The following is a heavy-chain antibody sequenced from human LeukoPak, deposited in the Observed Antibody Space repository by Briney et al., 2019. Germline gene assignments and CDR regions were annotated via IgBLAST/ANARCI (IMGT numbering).Heavy chain of an antibody. D-gene: IGHD3-22*01. Sequence: PSETLSLTCTVSGGSISSYYWSWIRQPPGKGLEWIGYIYYSGSTNYNPSLKSRVTISVDTSKNQFSLKLSSVTAADTAVYYCARSRCGYYYDSSGYCHFDYWGQGTLVTVSS. CDR2: IYYSGST. CDR3: ARSRCGYYYDSSGYCHFDY. V-gene: IGHV4-59*12. J-gene: IGHJ4*02. CDR1: GGSISSYY.